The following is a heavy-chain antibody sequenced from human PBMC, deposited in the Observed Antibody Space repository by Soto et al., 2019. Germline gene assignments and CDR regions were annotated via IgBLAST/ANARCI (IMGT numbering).Heavy chain of an antibody. Sequence: QVQLVQSGPEVKKSGSSVKVSCKLSGGAFTSDTISWLRRAPGQGLEWMGRIIPILGTGNYAQTFQGRITSTQDNSSQPGYMKVSSLAPEETAIYYSAREEGSYSSGTFPLYYMDVWGNGPTVT. D-gene: IGHD3-22*01. CDR3: AREEGSYSSGTFPLYYMDV. CDR2: IIPILGTG. V-gene: IGHV1-69*08. J-gene: IGHJ6*03. CDR1: GGAFTSDT.